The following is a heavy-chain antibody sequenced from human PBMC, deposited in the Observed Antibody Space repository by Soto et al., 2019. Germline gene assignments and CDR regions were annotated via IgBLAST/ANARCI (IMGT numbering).Heavy chain of an antibody. CDR1: GGTFSSYA. Sequence: SVKVSCMASGGTFSSYAISWVRKAPGHGLEWMGGIIPIFGTANYAQKFQGRVTITADESTSTAYMELSSLRSEDTAVYYCAKQIQRRDGYFDYWGQATLVTAPQ. J-gene: IGHJ4*02. CDR3: AKQIQRRDGYFDY. V-gene: IGHV1-69*13. D-gene: IGHD6-25*01. CDR2: IIPIFGTA.